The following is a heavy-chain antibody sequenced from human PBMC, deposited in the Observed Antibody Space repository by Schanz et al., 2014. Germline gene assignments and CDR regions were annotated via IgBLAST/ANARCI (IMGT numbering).Heavy chain of an antibody. V-gene: IGHV3-23*01. J-gene: IGHJ4*02. D-gene: IGHD2-21*01. CDR3: AKGHLLSYYFDY. CDR2: ISGSGGDT. CDR1: GFTFSSYA. Sequence: EVQLLESGGGLVQPGGSLRLSCAASGFTFSSYAMSWVRQAPGKGLEWVSAISGSGGDTYYADSVKGRFTISRDNSKNPLYLQMNSLRAEDTAVYYCAKGHLLSYYFDYWGQGTLVTVSS.